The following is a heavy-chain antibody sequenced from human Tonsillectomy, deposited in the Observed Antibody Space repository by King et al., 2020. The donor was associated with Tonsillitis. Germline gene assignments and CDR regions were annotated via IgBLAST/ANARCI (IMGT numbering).Heavy chain of an antibody. CDR1: GYTFTTYR. V-gene: IGHV1-18*01. CDR3: ARTRGENCVSEGQSLRTYYFDS. Sequence: QLVQSGGEVKKPGASVKVSCKASGYTFTTYRLSWVRQAPGQGLEWMGWISPYTDNTDNAQKFQGRVTMTTDTSTGTAYMELRSLRTDDTAVYYCARTRGENCVSEGQSLRTYYFDSWGQGTLVTVSS. CDR2: ISPYTDNT. D-gene: IGHD2-21*01. J-gene: IGHJ4*02.